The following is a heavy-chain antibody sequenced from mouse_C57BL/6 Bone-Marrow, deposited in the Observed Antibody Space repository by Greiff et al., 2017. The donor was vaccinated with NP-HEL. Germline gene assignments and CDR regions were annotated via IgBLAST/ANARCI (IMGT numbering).Heavy chain of an antibody. CDR1: GFSLTSYG. CDR2: IWSGGST. CDR3: ASLYYFGSDSMDY. D-gene: IGHD1-1*01. V-gene: IGHV2-2*01. Sequence: VQLVESGPGLVQPSQSLSITCTVSGFSLTSYGVHWVRQSPGKGLEWLGVIWSGGSTDYNAAFISRLSISKDNSKSQVFFKMNSPQTDDKAIYYCASLYYFGSDSMDYWGQGTSVTGSS. J-gene: IGHJ4*01.